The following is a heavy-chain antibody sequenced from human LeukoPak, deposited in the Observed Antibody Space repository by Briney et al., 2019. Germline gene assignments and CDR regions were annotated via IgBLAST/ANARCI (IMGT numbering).Heavy chain of an antibody. J-gene: IGHJ4*02. V-gene: IGHV4-39*07. CDR3: TRGSRTGMTGYYFDY. Sequence: SETLSLTCTVSGDSINSANHYWGWIRQSPGKGLEWIGSVHYTGNTYYTQSLKSRVTVFLDTSKNQFSLKLSSVTAADTAVYYCTRGSRTGMTGYYFDYWGQGTLVTVSS. CDR2: VHYTGNT. CDR1: GDSINSANHY. D-gene: IGHD1-14*01.